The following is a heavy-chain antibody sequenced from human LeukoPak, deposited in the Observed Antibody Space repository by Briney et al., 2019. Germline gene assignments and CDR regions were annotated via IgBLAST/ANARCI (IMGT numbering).Heavy chain of an antibody. CDR2: ISSSSSYI. CDR3: ARGGGGSGGDRYNWFDP. J-gene: IGHJ5*02. Sequence: GGSLRLSCAASGFTFSSYSMNWVRQAPGKGLEWVSSISSSSSYIYYADSVKGRFTISRDNAKNSLYLQMNSLRAEDTAVYYCARGGGGSGGDRYNWFDPWGQGTLVTVSS. V-gene: IGHV3-21*01. D-gene: IGHD2-21*02. CDR1: GFTFSSYS.